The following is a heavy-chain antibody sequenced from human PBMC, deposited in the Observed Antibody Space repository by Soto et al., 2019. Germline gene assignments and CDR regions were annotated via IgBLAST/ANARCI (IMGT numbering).Heavy chain of an antibody. J-gene: IGHJ4*02. CDR2: INPNSGGT. D-gene: IGHD3-22*01. CDR1: GYTFTGYY. CDR3: ARGKNIMIVVLQIDY. V-gene: IGHV1-2*02. Sequence: GASVKVSCKASGYTFTGYYMHWVRQAPGQGLAWMGWINPNSGGTNYAQKFQGRVTMTRDTSISTAYMELSRLRSDDTAVYYCARGKNIMIVVLQIDYWGQGTLVTVSS.